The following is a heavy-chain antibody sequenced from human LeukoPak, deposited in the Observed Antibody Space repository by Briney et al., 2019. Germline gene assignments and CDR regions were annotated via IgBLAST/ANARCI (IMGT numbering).Heavy chain of an antibody. CDR2: FRSKAYGGTT. CDR3: TRYLLLARLPKYSYGYGPPFDY. V-gene: IGHV3-49*03. Sequence: GGSLSLSCTASGFTFGDYAMSWFRQAPGKGLEWVVFFRSKAYGGTTEYAASVKGRFTISRDDSKSIAYLQMNSLKTEDTAVDYCTRYLLLARLPKYSYGYGPPFDYWGQGTLVTVSS. J-gene: IGHJ4*02. CDR1: GFTFGDYA. D-gene: IGHD5-18*01.